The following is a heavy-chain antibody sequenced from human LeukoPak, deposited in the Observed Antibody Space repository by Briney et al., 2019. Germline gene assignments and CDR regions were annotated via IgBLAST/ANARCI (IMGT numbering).Heavy chain of an antibody. J-gene: IGHJ3*02. CDR3: ARAEWELDDAFDI. D-gene: IGHD1-26*01. CDR2: IYTSGST. V-gene: IGHV4-61*02. Sequence: PSETLSLTCTVSLGSISSGSYSWNWIRQPAGKGLEWIGRIYTSGSTNYNPSLKSRLTISVDTSKNQFSLKLSSVTAADTAVYYCARAEWELDDAFDIWGQGTMVTVSS. CDR1: LGSISSGSYS.